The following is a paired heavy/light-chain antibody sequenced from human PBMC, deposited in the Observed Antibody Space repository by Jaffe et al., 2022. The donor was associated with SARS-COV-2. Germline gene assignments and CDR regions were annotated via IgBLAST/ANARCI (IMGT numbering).Heavy chain of an antibody. V-gene: IGHV4-59*08. D-gene: IGHD6-19*01. Sequence: QVQLQESGPGLVKPSETLSLTCTVSGDSISTYHWNWIRQSPGKGLEWIGYIYYSGSTSYNPSLKSRVTISIDRSKNQFSLKVGSVTAADTAIYYCARRVSTGWPFDNWGLGTLVTVSS. CDR2: IYYSGST. CDR1: GDSISTYH. CDR3: ARRVSTGWPFDN. J-gene: IGHJ4*02.
Light chain of an antibody. CDR2: EAS. Sequence: DIEMTQSPSTLSASVGDRVTISCRASQSVRNWLAWYQQKPGKSPKLLIYEASTLQSGVPSRFSGSGSGTEFTLTITSLQPDDFATYYCQQYNDYATFGQGTKVDTK. CDR1: QSVRNW. J-gene: IGKJ1*01. CDR3: QQYNDYAT. V-gene: IGKV1-5*03.